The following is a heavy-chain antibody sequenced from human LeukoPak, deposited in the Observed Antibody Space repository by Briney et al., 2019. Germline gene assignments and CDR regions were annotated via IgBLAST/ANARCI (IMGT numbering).Heavy chain of an antibody. V-gene: IGHV3-23*01. Sequence: GGSLRLSCAAPGFIFSSYAMSWVRQAPGKGLEWVSTISGNGGSTYYADSVKGRFTISRDNSKNTLYLQMNTLRDADTAVHFSAKDQSCINDVWHGDVDYWGRGTLVTVSS. CDR1: GFIFSSYA. CDR3: AKDQSCINDVWHGDVDY. D-gene: IGHD2-8*01. J-gene: IGHJ4*02. CDR2: ISGNGGST.